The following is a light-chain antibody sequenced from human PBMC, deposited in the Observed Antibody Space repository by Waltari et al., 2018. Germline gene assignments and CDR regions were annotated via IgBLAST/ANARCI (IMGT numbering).Light chain of an antibody. Sequence: QSVLTQPPSVSGAPGQRVTISCTGSGSTIGSGYEPHWYQLRPGKAPRLLIYGVNTRPLGVPDRFFGSQSGTSASLAITGLQAEDEGDYYCQSYDTSLSVVFGGGTKLTVL. V-gene: IGLV1-40*01. CDR2: GVN. J-gene: IGLJ2*01. CDR1: GSTIGSGYE. CDR3: QSYDTSLSVV.